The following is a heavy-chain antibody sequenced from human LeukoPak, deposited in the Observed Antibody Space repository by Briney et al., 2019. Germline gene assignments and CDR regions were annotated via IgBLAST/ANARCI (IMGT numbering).Heavy chain of an antibody. CDR1: GGSFSGYY. V-gene: IGHV4-34*01. CDR3: ARGEEYYGSGSYYNRGFDY. D-gene: IGHD3-10*01. CDR2: INHSGST. J-gene: IGHJ4*02. Sequence: KSSETLSLTCAVYGGSFSGYYWSWIRQPPGKGLEWIGEINHSGSTNYNPSLKSRVTISVDTSKNQFSLKLSSVTAADTAVYYCARGEEYYGSGSYYNRGFDYWGQGTLVTASS.